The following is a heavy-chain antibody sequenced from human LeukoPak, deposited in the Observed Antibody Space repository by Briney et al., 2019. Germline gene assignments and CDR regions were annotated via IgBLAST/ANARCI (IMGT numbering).Heavy chain of an antibody. D-gene: IGHD6-19*01. Sequence: SETLSLTCAVYGGSFSGYSWSWIRQPPGKGLEWIGEINHSGSTNYNPSLKSRVTISIDTSERRFSLKLSSVTAADTAVYYCARGVRVAVAHPHVDYWGQGTLVTVSS. V-gene: IGHV4-34*01. CDR2: INHSGST. CDR3: ARGVRVAVAHPHVDY. CDR1: GGSFSGYS. J-gene: IGHJ4*02.